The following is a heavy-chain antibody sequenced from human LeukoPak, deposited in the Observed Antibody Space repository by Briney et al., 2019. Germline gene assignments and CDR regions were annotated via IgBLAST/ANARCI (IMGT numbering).Heavy chain of an antibody. CDR2: IIPVFGTT. Sequence: SVKVSCKASGGTFSSYAVSWVRQAPGRGFEWMGRIIPVFGTTKYAQMFQGRVTITTDKSTGTAYMELSSLRSGDTAVYYCARERGLVTTTFDSWGQGVLVTVSS. D-gene: IGHD2-21*02. V-gene: IGHV1-69*05. J-gene: IGHJ5*01. CDR1: GGTFSSYA. CDR3: ARERGLVTTTFDS.